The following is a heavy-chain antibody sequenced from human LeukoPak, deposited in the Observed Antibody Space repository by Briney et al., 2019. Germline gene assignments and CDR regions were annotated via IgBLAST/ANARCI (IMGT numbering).Heavy chain of an antibody. J-gene: IGHJ6*03. CDR1: GYTFTGYY. V-gene: IGHV1-2*02. CDR3: ARSTVLYYYMDV. CDR2: INPNSGGT. D-gene: IGHD4-17*01. Sequence: ASVKVSCKASGYTFTGYYMHWVRQAPGQGLEGMGWINPNSGGTNYAQKFQGRVTMTRDTSISTAYMELSRLRSDDTAVYYCARSTVLYYYMDVWGKGTTVTVSS.